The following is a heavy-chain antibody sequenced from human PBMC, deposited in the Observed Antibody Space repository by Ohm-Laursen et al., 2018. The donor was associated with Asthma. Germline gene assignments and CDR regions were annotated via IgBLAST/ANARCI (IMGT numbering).Heavy chain of an antibody. CDR1: GFTFSSNA. CDR3: ARENGYYRSFGY. V-gene: IGHV3-48*03. J-gene: IGHJ4*02. Sequence: SLRLSCTASGFTFSSNAMHWVRQAPGKGLEWVSYISSSGSTIYYADSVKGRFTISRDNAKNSLYLQMNSLRAEDTAVYYCARENGYYRSFGYWGQGTLVTVSS. CDR2: ISSSGSTI. D-gene: IGHD3-22*01.